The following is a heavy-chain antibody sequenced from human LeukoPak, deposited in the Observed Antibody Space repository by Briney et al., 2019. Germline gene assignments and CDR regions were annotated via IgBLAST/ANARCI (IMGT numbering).Heavy chain of an antibody. J-gene: IGHJ6*02. CDR1: GFTFSDYN. CDR2: ISSSGFSV. D-gene: IGHD3-16*01. CDR3: ARKILITFGPNSHPMDV. Sequence: GGSLRLSCAASGFTFSDYNMNWIRQAPGKGLEWVANISSSGFSVDYAHSVKGRFIISRDNVKNTLSLQMNSLRAGDTAVYYCARKILITFGPNSHPMDVWSQGTTVTVS. V-gene: IGHV3-11*01.